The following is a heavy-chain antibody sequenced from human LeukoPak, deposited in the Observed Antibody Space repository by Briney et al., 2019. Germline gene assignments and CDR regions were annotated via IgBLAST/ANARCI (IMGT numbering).Heavy chain of an antibody. Sequence: PGGSLRLSCAASAFTFSRYAMHWVRQAPGKGLEWVAVISYDGSNKYYADSVEGRFTISRDNSKNIVYLQMNSLRAEDTAVFYCARGARKSDDYGGFFDYWGQGTLVTVSS. CDR1: AFTFSRYA. CDR2: ISYDGSNK. D-gene: IGHD4-23*01. J-gene: IGHJ4*02. V-gene: IGHV3-30*04. CDR3: ARGARKSDDYGGFFDY.